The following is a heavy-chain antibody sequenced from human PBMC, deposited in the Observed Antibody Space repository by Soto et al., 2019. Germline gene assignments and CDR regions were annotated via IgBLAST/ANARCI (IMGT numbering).Heavy chain of an antibody. CDR1: GGSFSGYY. J-gene: IGHJ5*02. V-gene: IGHV4-34*01. CDR3: ARLTSPDYYDSSGYVNWFDP. D-gene: IGHD3-22*01. Sequence: SETLSLTCAVYGGSFSGYYWSWIRQPPGKGLEWIGEINHSGSTNYNPSLKSRVTISVDTSKNQFSLKLSSVTAADTAVYYCARLTSPDYYDSSGYVNWFDPWGQGTLVTVSS. CDR2: INHSGST.